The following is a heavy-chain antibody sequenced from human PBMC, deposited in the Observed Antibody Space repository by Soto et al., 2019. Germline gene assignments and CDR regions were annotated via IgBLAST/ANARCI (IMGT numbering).Heavy chain of an antibody. J-gene: IGHJ4*02. Sequence: QVQLVQSGAEVKKPGASVKVSCKASRYTFIAYHMHWVRQAPGQGLEWMGWINPNSGGTNYAQKFQGRVTVTRVTSISTVYMELTGLRSDDTAVYYCARGQGSGWYEDLDYWGQGTLLTVSS. CDR3: ARGQGSGWYEDLDY. CDR1: RYTFIAYH. CDR2: INPNSGGT. D-gene: IGHD6-19*01. V-gene: IGHV1-2*02.